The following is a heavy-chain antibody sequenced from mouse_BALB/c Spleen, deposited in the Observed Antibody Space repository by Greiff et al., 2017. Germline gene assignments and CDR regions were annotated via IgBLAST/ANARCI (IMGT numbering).Heavy chain of an antibody. CDR2: IRLKSNNYAT. CDR3: TNLVGFAY. J-gene: IGHJ3*01. CDR1: GFTFSNYW. V-gene: IGHV6-6*02. D-gene: IGHD1-1*01. Sequence: EVKLVESGGGLVQPGGSMKLSCVASGFTFSNYWMNWVRQSPEKGLEWVAEIRLKSNNYATHYAESVKGRFTISRDDSKSSVYLQMNNLRAEDTGIYYCTNLVGFAYWGQGTLVTVSA.